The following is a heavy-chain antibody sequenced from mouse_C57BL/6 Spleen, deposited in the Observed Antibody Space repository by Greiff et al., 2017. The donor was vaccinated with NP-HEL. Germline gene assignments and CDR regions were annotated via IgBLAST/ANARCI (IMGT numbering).Heavy chain of an antibody. CDR2: INPNNGGT. CDR1: GYTFTDYY. Sequence: EVQLQQSGPELVKPGASVKISCKASGYTFTDYYMNWVKQSHGKSLEWIGDINPNNGGTSYNQKFKGKATLTVDKSSSTAYMELRSLPSEDSAVYYCARGNYAMDYWGQGTSVTVSS. J-gene: IGHJ4*01. CDR3: ARGNYAMDY. V-gene: IGHV1-26*01.